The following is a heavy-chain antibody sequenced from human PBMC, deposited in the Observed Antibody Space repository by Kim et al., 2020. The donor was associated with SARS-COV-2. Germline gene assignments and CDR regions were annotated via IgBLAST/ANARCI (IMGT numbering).Heavy chain of an antibody. D-gene: IGHD1-26*01. CDR1: GGSISSYY. V-gene: IGHV4-59*01. Sequence: SETLSLTCTVSGGSISSYYWSWIRQPPGKGLERIGYIYYSGSTNYNPSLKSRVTISVDTSKNQFSLKLSSVTAADTAVYYCAREVVGATRGAFDIWGQGTMVTVSS. CDR2: IYYSGST. CDR3: AREVVGATRGAFDI. J-gene: IGHJ3*02.